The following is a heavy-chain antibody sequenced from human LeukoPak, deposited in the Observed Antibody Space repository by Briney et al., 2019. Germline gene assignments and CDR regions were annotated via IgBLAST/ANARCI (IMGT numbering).Heavy chain of an antibody. J-gene: IGHJ6*02. V-gene: IGHV1-8*01. CDR3: ASPYPLYYYYGMDV. Sequence: GASVKVSCKASGYTFTSYDINWVRQATGQGLEWMGWMNPNSGNTGYAQKFQGRVTMTRNTSISTAYMELSSLRSEDTAVYYCASPYPLYYYYGMDVWGQGTTVTVSS. CDR2: MNPNSGNT. D-gene: IGHD3-16*01. CDR1: GYTFTSYD.